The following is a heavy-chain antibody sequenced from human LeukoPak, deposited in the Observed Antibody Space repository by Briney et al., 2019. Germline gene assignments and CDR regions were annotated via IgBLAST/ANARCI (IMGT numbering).Heavy chain of an antibody. V-gene: IGHV3-23*01. CDR1: GSTFSSYA. CDR2: ISGSGGST. J-gene: IGHJ4*02. CDR3: VKRAWEAVAALVDY. Sequence: PGGSLRLSCAASGSTFSSYAMSWVRQAPGKGLEWVSTISGSGGSTDYADSVKGRFTISRDNSKNTLYLQMNSLRAEDTALHYCVKRAWEAVAALVDYWGQGTLVTVSS. D-gene: IGHD2-15*01.